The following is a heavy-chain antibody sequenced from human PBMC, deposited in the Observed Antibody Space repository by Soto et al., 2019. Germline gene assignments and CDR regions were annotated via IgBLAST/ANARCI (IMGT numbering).Heavy chain of an antibody. V-gene: IGHV4-30-2*01. CDR2: IYHSGST. D-gene: IGHD3-3*01. Sequence: SETLSLTCAVSGGSISSGGYSWSWIRQPPGKGLEWIGYIYHSGSTYYNPSLKSRVTISVDRSKNQFSLKLSSVTTADTAVYFCARDWGVTRSGLCYFDYWGQGIVGTVSS. CDR1: GGSISSGGYS. J-gene: IGHJ4*02. CDR3: ARDWGVTRSGLCYFDY.